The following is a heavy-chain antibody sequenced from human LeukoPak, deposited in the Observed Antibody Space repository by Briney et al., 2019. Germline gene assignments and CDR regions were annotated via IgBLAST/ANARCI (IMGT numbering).Heavy chain of an antibody. CDR2: MNPNSGKT. CDR1: GYTFTSYD. Sequence: ASVKLSCKASGYTFTSYDINWVRQATGQGLEWMGWMNPNSGKTGYAQKFQGRVTITRNTSISTAYMELSSLRSEDTAVYYCGRGRGSSSSGRSNRRYNYYYYMDVWGKGTTVTVSS. J-gene: IGHJ6*03. D-gene: IGHD6-6*01. CDR3: GRGRGSSSSGRSNRRYNYYYYMDV. V-gene: IGHV1-8*03.